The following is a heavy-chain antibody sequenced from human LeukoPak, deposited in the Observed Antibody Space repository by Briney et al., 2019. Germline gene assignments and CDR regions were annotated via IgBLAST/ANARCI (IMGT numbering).Heavy chain of an antibody. Sequence: GESLKIPCKGSGYSLTSYWIGWVRQMAGKGLEWLGIIYPGDSDTRYSPSFQGQVTISADQSISTAYLQWSSLQASHTAMYYCARGTVTIPFDYWGQGALLTVSS. D-gene: IGHD4-17*01. CDR1: GYSLTSYW. CDR2: IYPGDSDT. CDR3: ARGTVTIPFDY. J-gene: IGHJ4*02. V-gene: IGHV5-51*01.